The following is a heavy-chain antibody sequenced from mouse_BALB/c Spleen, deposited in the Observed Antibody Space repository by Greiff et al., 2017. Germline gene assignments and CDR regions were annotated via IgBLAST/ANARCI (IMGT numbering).Heavy chain of an antibody. CDR3: TELDY. CDR1: GYTFTSYW. J-gene: IGHJ4*01. Sequence: LQQPGSELVRPGASVKLSCKASGYTFTSYWMHWVKQRPGQGLEWIGNIYPGSGSTNYDEKFKSKATLTVDTSSSTAYMQLSSLTSEDSAVYYCTELDYWGQGTSVTVSS. V-gene: IGHV1S22*01. CDR2: IYPGSGST.